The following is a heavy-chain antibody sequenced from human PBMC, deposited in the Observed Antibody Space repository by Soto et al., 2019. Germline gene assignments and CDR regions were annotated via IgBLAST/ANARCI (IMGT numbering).Heavy chain of an antibody. J-gene: IGHJ4*02. Sequence: PSETLSLTCAVYGGSFSDTYWNWFRQPPGKGLEWIGEINHSTNTIYNPSLKSRVTISVDTSKNQFSLKLSSVTAADTAVYYCARETYYDDSSGYYEGGVDYWGQGTLVTVSS. CDR2: INHSTNT. D-gene: IGHD3-22*01. CDR1: GGSFSDTY. CDR3: ARETYYDDSSGYYEGGVDY. V-gene: IGHV4-34*01.